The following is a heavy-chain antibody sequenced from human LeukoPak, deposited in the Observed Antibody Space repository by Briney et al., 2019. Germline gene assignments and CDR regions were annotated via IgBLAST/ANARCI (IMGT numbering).Heavy chain of an antibody. CDR3: ARGDNSGWYFFDY. V-gene: IGHV5-51*01. J-gene: IGHJ4*02. Sequence: GESLKISCKASGYSLTSHWIGWVRQMPGKGLEWMGIIYPGDSDTRHSPSLQGQVTISADKSISTAYLQWSTLQAPDTAMYYCARGDNSGWYFFDYWGQGTLVTVSS. D-gene: IGHD6-19*01. CDR2: IYPGDSDT. CDR1: GYSLTSHW.